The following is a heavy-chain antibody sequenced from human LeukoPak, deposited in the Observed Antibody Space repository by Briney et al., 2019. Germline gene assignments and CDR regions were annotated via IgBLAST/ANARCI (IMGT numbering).Heavy chain of an antibody. D-gene: IGHD1-26*01. V-gene: IGHV3-7*01. CDR1: GFTFSSYW. CDR3: ARGVGATSADYFDY. CDR2: IKQDGSEK. J-gene: IGHJ4*02. Sequence: GGTLTLSCAASGFTFSSYWMSWVRQAPGKGLEWVANIKQDGSEKYYVDSVKGRFTISRDNAKNSMYLQMNSLRAEDTAVYYCARGVGATSADYFDYWGQGTLVTVSS.